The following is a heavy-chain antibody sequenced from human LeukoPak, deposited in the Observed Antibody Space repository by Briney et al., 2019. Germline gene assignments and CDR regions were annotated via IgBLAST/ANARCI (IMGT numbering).Heavy chain of an antibody. D-gene: IGHD3-22*01. CDR1: GYTFTSYD. CDR3: ASGGMIVVAPDAFDI. Sequence: ASVKVSCKASGYTFTSYDINWVRQATGQGLEWMGWMNPNSGNTGYAQKFQGRVTITRNTSISTAYMELSSLRSEDTAVYYCASGGMIVVAPDAFDIWGQGTMVTVSS. CDR2: MNPNSGNT. V-gene: IGHV1-8*03. J-gene: IGHJ3*02.